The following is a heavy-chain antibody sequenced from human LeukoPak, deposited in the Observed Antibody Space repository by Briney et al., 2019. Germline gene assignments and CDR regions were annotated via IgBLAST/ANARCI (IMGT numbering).Heavy chain of an antibody. J-gene: IGHJ4*02. CDR3: TRDYYHYALD. CDR1: GFTFSSYW. D-gene: IGHD3-10*01. V-gene: IGHV3-74*01. CDR2: ITIDGSTT. Sequence: GGSLRLSCATSGFTFSSYWMHWVRQTPGKGLVWVSRITIDGSTTNYADSVKGRFTISRDNAKNTLYLQMNSLRTEDTAVYYCTRDYYHYALDWGQGALVTVSS.